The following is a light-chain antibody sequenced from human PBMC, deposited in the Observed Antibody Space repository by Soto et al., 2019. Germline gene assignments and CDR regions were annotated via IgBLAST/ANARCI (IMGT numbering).Light chain of an antibody. CDR1: QSIGSY. CDR2: DTS. V-gene: IGKV3-11*01. Sequence: EIVLTQSPATLSLSPGERATLSCRASQSIGSYLAWYQQKPGQAPRLLIYDTSNRATGIPARFSGSGSGTDFTITISSLEPEDFAAYYCLQRSNWPITFGQGTRLEIK. J-gene: IGKJ5*01. CDR3: LQRSNWPIT.